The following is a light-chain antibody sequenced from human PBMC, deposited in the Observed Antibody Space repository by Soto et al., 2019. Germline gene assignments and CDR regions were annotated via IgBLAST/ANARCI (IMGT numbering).Light chain of an antibody. CDR3: QQYNTSPLT. CDR2: GAS. CDR1: QSVSSN. V-gene: IGKV3-15*01. J-gene: IGKJ4*01. Sequence: EIVMTQSPATLSVSPGERATLSCRASQSVSSNLAWYQQKPGQAPRLLIYGASTRATGIPARFSGSGSGTEFTLTISSLQSEDFAVYYCQQYNTSPLTFGGGTKVET.